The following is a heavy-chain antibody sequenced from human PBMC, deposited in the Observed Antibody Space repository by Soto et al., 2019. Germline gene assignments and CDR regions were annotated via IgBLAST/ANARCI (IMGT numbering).Heavy chain of an antibody. D-gene: IGHD1-7*01. CDR1: GYSFTSYW. Sequence: PGESLKISCKGSGYSFTSYWIGWVRQMPGKGLEWMGIIYPGDSDTRYSPSFQGQGTISADKSISTAYLQWSSLKASDTARYYCARVRTGTSYYYGMDVWGQGTTVTVYS. CDR3: ARVRTGTSYYYGMDV. J-gene: IGHJ6*02. V-gene: IGHV5-51*01. CDR2: IYPGDSDT.